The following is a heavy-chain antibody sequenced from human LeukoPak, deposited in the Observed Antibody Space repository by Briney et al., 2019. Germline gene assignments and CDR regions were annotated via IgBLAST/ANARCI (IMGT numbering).Heavy chain of an antibody. CDR2: ISAYNGNT. V-gene: IGHV1-18*01. Sequence: GASVKVSCKASGYTFTSYGISWVRQAPGQGLEWMGWISAYNGNTNYAQKLEGRVTMTTDTSTSTAYMDLRSLRSDDTAVYSCARGVPRRGAQFYYYYYYMDVWGKGTTVTIS. D-gene: IGHD1-14*01. CDR3: ARGVPRRGAQFYYYYYYMDV. J-gene: IGHJ6*03. CDR1: GYTFTSYG.